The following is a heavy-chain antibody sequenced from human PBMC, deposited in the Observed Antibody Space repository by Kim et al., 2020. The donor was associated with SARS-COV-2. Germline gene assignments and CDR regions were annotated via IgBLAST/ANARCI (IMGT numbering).Heavy chain of an antibody. D-gene: IGHD3-10*01. CDR3: ARGITMVRGARYGMDV. CDR1: GFTFSSYS. CDR2: ISSSSSYI. V-gene: IGHV3-21*01. Sequence: GGSLRLSCAASGFTFSSYSMNWVRQAPGKGLEWVSSISSSSSYIYYADSVKGRFTISRDNAKNSLYLQMNSLRAEDTAVYYCARGITMVRGARYGMDVWGRGTTVTVSS. J-gene: IGHJ6*02.